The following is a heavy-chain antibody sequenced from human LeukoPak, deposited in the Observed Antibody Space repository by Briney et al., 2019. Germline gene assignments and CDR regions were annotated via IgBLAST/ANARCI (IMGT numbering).Heavy chain of an antibody. D-gene: IGHD4-23*01. V-gene: IGHV1-69*13. CDR1: GGTFSSYA. J-gene: IGHJ4*02. CDR3: AREAYGGNSGYFDY. Sequence: SVDVSCKASGGTFSSYAISWVRQAPGQGLKWMGGIIPIFGTANYAQKFQGRVTITADESTSTAYMELSSLRSEDAAVYYCAREAYGGNSGYFDYWGQGTLVTVSS. CDR2: IIPIFGTA.